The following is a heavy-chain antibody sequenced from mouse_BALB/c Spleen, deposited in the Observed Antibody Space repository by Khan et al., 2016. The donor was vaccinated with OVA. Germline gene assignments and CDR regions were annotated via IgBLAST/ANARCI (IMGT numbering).Heavy chain of an antibody. CDR1: GFTLTNYG. V-gene: IGHV2-6-1*01. CDR3: AGQPYYHYNIMDY. J-gene: IGHJ4*01. CDR2: IWSDGRT. D-gene: IGHD2-10*01. Sequence: QVQLKESGPGLVAPSQSLSITCTISGFTLTNYGVHWVRQPPGKGLEWLVVIWSDGRTTYNSALKSRLTISKDNSKSQVLLKMNSLQTDDTAMYFCAGQPYYHYNIMDYWGQGTSVTVSS.